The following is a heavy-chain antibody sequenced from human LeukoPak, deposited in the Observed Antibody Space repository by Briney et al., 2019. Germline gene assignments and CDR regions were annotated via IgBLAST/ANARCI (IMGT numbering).Heavy chain of an antibody. CDR3: AREGTAGTNLNWFDP. CDR1: GDSISSYY. J-gene: IGHJ5*02. CDR2: ISYSGST. Sequence: SETLSLTCTVSGDSISSYYWSWIRQPPGKGLEWIGYISYSGSTNINPSLKSRVTISVDTSKNQFSLKLSSVTAADTAVYYCAREGTAGTNLNWFDPWGQGTLVTVSS. D-gene: IGHD1-1*01. V-gene: IGHV4-59*01.